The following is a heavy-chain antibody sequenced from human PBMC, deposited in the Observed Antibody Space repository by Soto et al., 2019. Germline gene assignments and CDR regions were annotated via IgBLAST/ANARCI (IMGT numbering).Heavy chain of an antibody. J-gene: IGHJ3*02. CDR3: ARGGGVGVAGSAAFDM. D-gene: IGHD3-3*01. Sequence: QLHLVQSGAVVKKPGASVTVSCSASGYPVTAYYMHWVRQAPGRGLEWMGGINPATGAAKYTQTFQGRVTMTRDTSTRTVFMELSGLTSGDTAVFSCARGGGVGVAGSAAFDMWGQGTLVTVSS. CDR1: GYPVTAYY. V-gene: IGHV1-2*02. CDR2: INPATGAA.